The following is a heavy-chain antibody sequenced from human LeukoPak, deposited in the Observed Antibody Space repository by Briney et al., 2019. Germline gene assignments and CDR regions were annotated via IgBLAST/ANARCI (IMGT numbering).Heavy chain of an antibody. J-gene: IGHJ6*02. V-gene: IGHV3-11*04. Sequence: PGGSLRLSCAASGFTFSDYYMSWIRQAPGKGLEWVSYISSSGSTIYYADSVKGRFTISRDNAKNSLYLQMNSLRAEDTAVYYCARDHYDILTGLLYGMDVWGQGTTVTVSS. D-gene: IGHD3-9*01. CDR1: GFTFSDYY. CDR3: ARDHYDILTGLLYGMDV. CDR2: ISSSGSTI.